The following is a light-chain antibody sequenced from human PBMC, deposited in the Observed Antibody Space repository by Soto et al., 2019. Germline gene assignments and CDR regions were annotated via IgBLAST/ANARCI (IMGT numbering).Light chain of an antibody. CDR2: GNS. J-gene: IGLJ1*01. CDR1: SSNIGAGYD. Sequence: QSVLTQPPSVSGAPGQRVTLSCTGSSSNIGAGYDVHWYQRLPGTAPKLVIYGNSNRPSGVPDRFSGSKSGTSASLAITGLQAEDEADYYCQSYDSSLSGYVFGTGTKVTVL. CDR3: QSYDSSLSGYV. V-gene: IGLV1-40*01.